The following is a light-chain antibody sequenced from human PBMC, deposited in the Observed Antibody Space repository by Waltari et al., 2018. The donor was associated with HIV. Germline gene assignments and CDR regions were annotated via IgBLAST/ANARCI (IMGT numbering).Light chain of an antibody. CDR3: QSYDSTGV. CDR2: GNS. CDR1: SPNIGAGYD. V-gene: IGLV1-40*01. J-gene: IGLJ3*02. Sequence: QSVLTQPPSVSGAPGQRVTISCTGSSPNIGAGYDVHWYQQLPGTAPKLLIYGNSNRPSGVPDRVSGSKSGTSASLAITGLQAEDEADYYCQSYDSTGVFGGGTKLTVL.